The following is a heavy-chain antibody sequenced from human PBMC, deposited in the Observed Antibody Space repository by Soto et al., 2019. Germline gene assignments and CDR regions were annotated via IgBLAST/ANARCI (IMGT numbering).Heavy chain of an antibody. CDR3: AREGVAPYYYYGMDV. V-gene: IGHV1-18*01. J-gene: IGHJ6*02. CDR1: GYTFTRSG. D-gene: IGHD5-12*01. Sequence: QVQLVQSGAEVKKPGASVKVSCKASGYTFTRSGIIWVRQAPGQGPEWMGWISSYNGDTNYAQTFQGRVTMTPDTSTSTAYMELRSLRSDDTAVYYCAREGVAPYYYYGMDVWGQGTPVTVSS. CDR2: ISSYNGDT.